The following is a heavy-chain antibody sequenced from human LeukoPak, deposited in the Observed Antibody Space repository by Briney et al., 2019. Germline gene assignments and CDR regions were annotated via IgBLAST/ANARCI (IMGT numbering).Heavy chain of an antibody. CDR2: INHSGST. CDR3: ARRWPGGRVGAFDI. D-gene: IGHD3-16*01. Sequence: PSETLSLTCAVYGGSFSGYYWSWIRQPPGKGLEWIGEINHSGSTNYNPSLKSRVTISVDTSKNQFSLKLSSVTAADTAVYYCARRWPGGRVGAFDIWGQGTMVTVSS. J-gene: IGHJ3*02. V-gene: IGHV4-34*01. CDR1: GGSFSGYY.